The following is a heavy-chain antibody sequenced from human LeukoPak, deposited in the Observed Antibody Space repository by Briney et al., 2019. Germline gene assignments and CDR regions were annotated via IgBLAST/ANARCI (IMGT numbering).Heavy chain of an antibody. V-gene: IGHV1-24*01. Sequence: ASVKVSCXVSGYTLTALSMHWVRQAHGKGLEWMGGFDPEDGETIYAQKFQGRVTMTEDTSTDTAYMELSSLRSEDTAVYYCATVSGSYYWFDPWGQGTLVTVSS. CDR3: ATVSGSYYWFDP. CDR1: GYTLTALS. CDR2: FDPEDGET. D-gene: IGHD1-26*01. J-gene: IGHJ5*02.